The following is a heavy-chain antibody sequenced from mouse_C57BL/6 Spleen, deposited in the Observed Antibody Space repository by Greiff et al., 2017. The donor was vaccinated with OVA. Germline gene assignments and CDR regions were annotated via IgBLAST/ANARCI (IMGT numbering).Heavy chain of an antibody. J-gene: IGHJ3*01. CDR1: GYTFTDYN. V-gene: IGHV1-18*01. CDR3: ARRGNDYGGFAY. CDR2: LNPNNGGT. D-gene: IGHD2-4*01. Sequence: EVQLQQSGPELVKPGASVKIPCKASGYTFTDYNMDWVKQSHGKSLEWIGDLNPNNGGTISNQKFKGQATLTVDTSSSTASLELRSLTSEDNAVYDGARRGNDYGGFAYWGQGTLVTVSA.